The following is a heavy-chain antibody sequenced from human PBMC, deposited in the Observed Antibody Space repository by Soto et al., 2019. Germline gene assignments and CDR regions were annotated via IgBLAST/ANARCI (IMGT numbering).Heavy chain of an antibody. Sequence: EVQFMESGGGLVQPGGSLRLSCASSGFTLSMSAVNWVRQAPGKGLEWVSYISDSGDRTYYADSVKGRFTISRDRSKNTVSLQMDSLRAEDTAVYYLAKERVIIVNAGDAFDVWGQGTKVTVSS. J-gene: IGHJ3*01. CDR2: ISDSGDRT. CDR3: AKERVIIVNAGDAFDV. CDR1: GFTLSMSA. D-gene: IGHD3-16*02. V-gene: IGHV3-23*01.